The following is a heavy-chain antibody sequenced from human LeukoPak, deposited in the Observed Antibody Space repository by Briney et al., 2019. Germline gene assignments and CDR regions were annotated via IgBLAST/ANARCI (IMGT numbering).Heavy chain of an antibody. J-gene: IGHJ4*02. Sequence: ASVKVSCKASGYTFTSYGISWVRQAPGQGIEWMGWISAYNGNTNYAQKLQGRVTMTTDTSTSTAYMELRSLRSDDTAVYYCARGRYRYCSGGSCYSPDYWGQGTLVTVS. V-gene: IGHV1-18*01. CDR2: ISAYNGNT. CDR1: GYTFTSYG. D-gene: IGHD2-15*01. CDR3: ARGRYRYCSGGSCYSPDY.